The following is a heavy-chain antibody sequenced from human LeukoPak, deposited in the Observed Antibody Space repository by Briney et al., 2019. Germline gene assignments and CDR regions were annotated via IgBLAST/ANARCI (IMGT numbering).Heavy chain of an antibody. V-gene: IGHV1-69*06. J-gene: IGHJ5*02. CDR3: ARGDKVVAAIGWFDP. CDR1: GGTFSNYA. Sequence: SVKVSCKASGGTFSNYAISWVRQAPGQGLEWMGGIIPIFGTANYAQKFRGRVTIAADKSTRTAYMELSSLRSEDTAVYYCARGDKVVAAIGWFDPWGQGTLVTVSS. D-gene: IGHD2-15*01. CDR2: IIPIFGTA.